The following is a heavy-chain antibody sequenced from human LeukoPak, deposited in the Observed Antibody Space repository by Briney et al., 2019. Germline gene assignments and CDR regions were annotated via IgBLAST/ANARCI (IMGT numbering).Heavy chain of an antibody. J-gene: IGHJ6*03. CDR2: ISSSSSYI. D-gene: IGHD2-21*02. CDR1: GFTFSNYA. Sequence: GGSLRLSCAASGFTFSNYAMSWVRQAPGKGLEWVSSISSSSSYIYYADSVKGRFTISRDNAKNSLYLQMNSLRAEDTAVYYCARAGGDDYYYYYMDVWGKGTTVTISS. V-gene: IGHV3-21*01. CDR3: ARAGGDDYYYYYMDV.